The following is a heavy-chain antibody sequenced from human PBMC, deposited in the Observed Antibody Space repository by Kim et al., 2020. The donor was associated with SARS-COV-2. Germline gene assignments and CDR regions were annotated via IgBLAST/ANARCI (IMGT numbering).Heavy chain of an antibody. CDR3: AREISGSYGVYYYFDY. V-gene: IGHV6-1*01. J-gene: IGHJ4*02. CDR2: TYYRSKWYN. D-gene: IGHD1-26*01. Sequence: SQTLSLTCAISGDSVSSNSATWNWIRQSPSRGLEWLGRTYYRSKWYNDYAVSVKSRITINPDTSKNQFSLQLNSVTPEDTAVYYCAREISGSYGVYYYFDYWGQGTLVTVSS. CDR1: GDSVSSNSAT.